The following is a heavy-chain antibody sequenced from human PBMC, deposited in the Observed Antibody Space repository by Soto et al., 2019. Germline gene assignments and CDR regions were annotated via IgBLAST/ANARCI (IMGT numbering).Heavy chain of an antibody. Sequence: ASVKVSCKASGYTFTSYYMHWVRQAPGQGLEWMGIIKPSGGSTSYAQKFQGRVNMNRDTSTSTVYMEMSSLRSENTTVYYCERGGARCGGDCYSILAYWGQGTLVTVSS. CDR2: IKPSGGST. D-gene: IGHD2-21*02. CDR1: GYTFTSYY. V-gene: IGHV1-46*01. J-gene: IGHJ4*02. CDR3: ERGGARCGGDCYSILAY.